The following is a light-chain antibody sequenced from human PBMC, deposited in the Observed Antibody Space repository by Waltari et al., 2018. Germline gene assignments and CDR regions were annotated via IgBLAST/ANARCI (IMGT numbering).Light chain of an antibody. V-gene: IGKV1-39*02. CDR3: QLVYCTPFT. CDR2: KAS. CDR1: ENVNNY. Sequence: DIQMTQSPSSLSASVGDRVTITCRASENVNNYLNWYQQKPGKAPKHMIYKASNLQSGVTPRFSGRGSGTDYTFTISRLQSEDVATYYFQLVYCTPFTFGPGTKLDF. J-gene: IGKJ3*01.